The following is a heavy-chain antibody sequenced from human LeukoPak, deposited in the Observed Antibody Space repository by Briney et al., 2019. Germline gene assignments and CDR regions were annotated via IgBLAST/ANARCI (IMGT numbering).Heavy chain of an antibody. CDR3: ARGSVRYFDWSPGYFDY. CDR1: GFTFSSYS. D-gene: IGHD3-9*01. CDR2: ISSSSSTI. Sequence: PGGSLRLSCAASGFTFSSYSMNWVRQAPGKGLEWVSYISSSSSTIYYADSVKGRFTISRDSAKNSLDLQMNSLRAEDTAVYYCARGSVRYFDWSPGYFDYWGQGTLVSVSS. J-gene: IGHJ4*02. V-gene: IGHV3-48*04.